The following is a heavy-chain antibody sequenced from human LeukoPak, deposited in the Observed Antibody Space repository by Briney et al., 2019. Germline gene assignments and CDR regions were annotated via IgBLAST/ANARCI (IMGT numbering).Heavy chain of an antibody. CDR2: IWGNGAKT. CDR1: GFTFSTFS. Sequence: GGSLRFSCTASGFTFSTFSMNWVRQAPGKGLEWVSGIWGNGAKTYYADSVEGRFTISRDNSKNTLYLQMNSLRAEDTAVYYCASGYSYGYNDYWGQGTLVTVSS. V-gene: IGHV3-23*01. J-gene: IGHJ4*02. D-gene: IGHD5-18*01. CDR3: ASGYSYGYNDY.